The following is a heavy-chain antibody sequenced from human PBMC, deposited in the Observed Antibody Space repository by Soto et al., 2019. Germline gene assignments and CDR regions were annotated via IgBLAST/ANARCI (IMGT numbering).Heavy chain of an antibody. CDR1: GGTFSSYA. CDR2: IIPIFGTA. CDR3: AREASYSGGDCPGDY. D-gene: IGHD2-21*02. J-gene: IGHJ4*02. Sequence: SVKVSCKASGGTFSSYAISWVRQAPGQGLEWMGGIIPIFGTANYAQKFQGRVTITADESTSTAYMELSSLRSEDTAVYYCAREASYSGGDCPGDYWGQGTLVTVSS. V-gene: IGHV1-69*13.